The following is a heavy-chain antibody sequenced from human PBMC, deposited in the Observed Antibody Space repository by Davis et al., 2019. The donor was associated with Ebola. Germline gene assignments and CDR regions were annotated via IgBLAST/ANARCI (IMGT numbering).Heavy chain of an antibody. D-gene: IGHD3-22*01. V-gene: IGHV3-15*01. J-gene: IGHJ4*02. CDR1: GFTFSNAW. CDR2: IKSKTDGGTT. CDR3: AGEYFDSSGYSDY. Sequence: GGSLRLSCAASGFTFSNAWMSWVRQAPGKGLEWVGRIKSKTDGGTTDYAAPVKGRFTISRDDSKNTLYLQMNSLKTGDTAVYYCAGEYFDSSGYSDYWGQGTLVTVSS.